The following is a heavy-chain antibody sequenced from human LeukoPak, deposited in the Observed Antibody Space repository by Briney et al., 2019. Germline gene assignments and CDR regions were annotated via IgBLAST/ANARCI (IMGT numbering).Heavy chain of an antibody. J-gene: IGHJ3*02. CDR1: GFTFSSYE. CDR2: ISSSGSTI. CDR3: ARDQGYYDFWSGYYGAGAFDI. D-gene: IGHD3-3*01. V-gene: IGHV3-48*03. Sequence: PGGSLRLSCAASGFTFSSYEMKWVRQAPGKGLEWVSYISSSGSTIYYADSVKGRFTISRDNAKNSLYLQMNSLRAEDTAVYYCARDQGYYDFWSGYYGAGAFDIWGQGTMVTVSS.